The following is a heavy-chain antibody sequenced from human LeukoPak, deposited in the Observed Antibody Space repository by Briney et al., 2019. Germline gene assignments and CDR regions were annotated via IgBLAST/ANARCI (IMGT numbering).Heavy chain of an antibody. CDR1: GFTFDDYA. Sequence: GGSLRLSCAASGFTFDDYAMHWVRQAPGKGLEWVSGISWNSGSIGYADSVKGRFTISRDDAKNSLYLQMNSLRAEDTALYYCAKGSQWLRLPPFGYWGQGTLVTVSS. V-gene: IGHV3-9*01. J-gene: IGHJ4*02. CDR2: ISWNSGSI. D-gene: IGHD5-12*01. CDR3: AKGSQWLRLPPFGY.